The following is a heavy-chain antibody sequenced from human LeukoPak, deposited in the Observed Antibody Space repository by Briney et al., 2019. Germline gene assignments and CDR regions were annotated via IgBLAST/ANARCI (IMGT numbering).Heavy chain of an antibody. D-gene: IGHD3-10*01. CDR3: ARVGSGSYYNLFDY. CDR1: GGSISSGGYY. CDR2: IYYSGST. J-gene: IGHJ4*02. Sequence: SETLSLTCTVSGGSISSGGYYWSWIRQHPGKDLEWIGYIYYSGSTYYNPPLKSRVTISVDTSKNQFSLKLSSVTAADTAVYYCARVGSGSYYNLFDYWGQGTLVTVSS. V-gene: IGHV4-31*03.